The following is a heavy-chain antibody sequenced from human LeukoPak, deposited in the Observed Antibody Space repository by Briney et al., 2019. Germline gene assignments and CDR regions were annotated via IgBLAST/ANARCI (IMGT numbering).Heavy chain of an antibody. CDR3: ARVSPVGATSMYYFDY. J-gene: IGHJ4*02. V-gene: IGHV4-4*07. CDR2: IYTSGST. Sequence: SETLSLTCTVSGGSISSYYWSWIRQPAGKGLEWIGRIYTSGSTNYNPSLKSRVTMSVDTSKNQFSLKLSSVTAADTAVYYCARVSPVGATSMYYFDYWGQGTLVTVSS. CDR1: GGSISSYY. D-gene: IGHD1-26*01.